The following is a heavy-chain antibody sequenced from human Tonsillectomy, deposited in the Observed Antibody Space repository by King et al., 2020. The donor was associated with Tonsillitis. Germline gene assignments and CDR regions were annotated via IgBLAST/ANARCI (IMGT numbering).Heavy chain of an antibody. CDR1: GFTFSSYG. CDR3: AKVLWLRSKRGYSYGCVDY. Sequence: VQLVESGGGVVQPGRSLRLSCAASGFTFSSYGMHWVRQAPGKGLEWVAVISYDGSNKYYADSVKGRFTISRDNSKNTLYLQMNSLRAEDTAVYYCAKVLWLRSKRGYSYGCVDYWGQGTLVTVSS. D-gene: IGHD5-18*01. J-gene: IGHJ4*02. CDR2: ISYDGSNK. V-gene: IGHV3-30*18.